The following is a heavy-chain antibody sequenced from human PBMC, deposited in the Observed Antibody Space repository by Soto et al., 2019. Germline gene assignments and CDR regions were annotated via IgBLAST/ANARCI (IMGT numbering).Heavy chain of an antibody. V-gene: IGHV6-1*01. Sequence: PSQTLSLTCAISGDSVSSNSAAWNWIRQSPSRGLEWLGRTYYRSKWYNDYAVSAKSRITINPDTSKHQFSLQLNSVTPEETAVYYCARYWPITIFGVVTVYDFDYWGQGTLVTVSS. CDR2: TYYRSKWYN. CDR1: GDSVSSNSAA. J-gene: IGHJ4*02. D-gene: IGHD3-3*01. CDR3: ARYWPITIFGVVTVYDFDY.